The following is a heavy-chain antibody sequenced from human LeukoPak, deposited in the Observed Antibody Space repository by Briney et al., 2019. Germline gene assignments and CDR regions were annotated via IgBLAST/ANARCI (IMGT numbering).Heavy chain of an antibody. V-gene: IGHV4-59*08. J-gene: IGHJ2*01. D-gene: IGHD5-12*01. CDR3: ARRGAYSGNDLAWYFDL. Sequence: SETLSLTCTVSGGFISSYYWSWIRQPPGKGLEWXXXXYYSGSTSYNPSLKSRVTMSADTSKNQFSLRLSSVTATDTAVYYCARRGAYSGNDLAWYFDLWGRGTLVTVSS. CDR2: XYYSGST. CDR1: GGFISSYY.